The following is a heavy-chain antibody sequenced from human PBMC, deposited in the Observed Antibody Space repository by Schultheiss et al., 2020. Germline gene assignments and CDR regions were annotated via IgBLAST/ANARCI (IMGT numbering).Heavy chain of an antibody. CDR2: ISWNSGSI. Sequence: WGSLRLSCAASGFTVSSNYMSWVRQAPGKGLEWVSGISWNSGSIGYADSVKGRFTISRDNAKNSLYLQMNSLRAEDTAVYYCARDEDYGGSWFDPWGQGTLVTVSS. V-gene: IGHV3-48*04. J-gene: IGHJ5*02. CDR1: GFTVSSNY. CDR3: ARDEDYGGSWFDP. D-gene: IGHD4-23*01.